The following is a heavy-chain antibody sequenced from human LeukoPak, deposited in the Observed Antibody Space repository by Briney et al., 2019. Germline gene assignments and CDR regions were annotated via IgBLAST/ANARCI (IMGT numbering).Heavy chain of an antibody. J-gene: IGHJ4*02. V-gene: IGHV3-48*03. CDR1: GFTFSSYE. CDR2: ISSSGSTI. Sequence: GGSLRLSCAASGFTFSSYEMNWVRQAPGKGLEWVSYISSSGSTIYYADSVKGRFTISRDNAKNSLYLQMNSLRAEDTAVYYCAVLILTGYYRGYFDYWGQGTLVTVSP. D-gene: IGHD3-9*01. CDR3: AVLILTGYYRGYFDY.